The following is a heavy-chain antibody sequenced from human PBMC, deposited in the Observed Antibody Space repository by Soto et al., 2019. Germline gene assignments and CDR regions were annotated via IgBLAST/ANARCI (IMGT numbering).Heavy chain of an antibody. D-gene: IGHD6-19*01. V-gene: IGHV3-30*18. CDR2: ISYDGSNK. CDR1: GFTFSSYG. Sequence: QVQLVESGGGVVQPGRSLRLSCAASGFTFSSYGMHWVRQAPGKGLEWVAVISYDGSNKYYADSVKGRFTISRDNSKNTLYLQMNSLRAEDTAVYYCAKEGDAYSSGWTGWGFFDYWGQGTLVTVSS. J-gene: IGHJ4*02. CDR3: AKEGDAYSSGWTGWGFFDY.